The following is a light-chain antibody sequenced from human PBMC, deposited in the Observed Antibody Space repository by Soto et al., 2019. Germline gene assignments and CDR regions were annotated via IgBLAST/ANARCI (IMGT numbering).Light chain of an antibody. CDR2: DAS. V-gene: IGKV3-20*01. CDR3: QQYGSSPT. CDR1: QSVSSY. J-gene: IGKJ5*01. Sequence: EMVLTQSPGTLSLSPGERATLSCRASQSVSSYLAWYQQKPGQAPRLLIYDASNRATGIPARFSGSGSGTDFTRTISRLEPEDFAVYYCQQYGSSPTFGQGTRLEIK.